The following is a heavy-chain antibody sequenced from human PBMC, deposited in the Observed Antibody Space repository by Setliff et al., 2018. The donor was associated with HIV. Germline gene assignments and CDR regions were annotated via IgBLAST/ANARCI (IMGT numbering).Heavy chain of an antibody. CDR1: GGSISSYY. CDR3: ARLIHTGLPYFDF. V-gene: IGHV4-4*09. CDR2: IYTSGST. J-gene: IGHJ4*02. Sequence: SETLSLTCTVSGGSISSYYWSWIRQPPGKGLEWIGYIYTSGSTNYNPSLKSRVTMSVDTSKNQFSLKLSSVTAADTAVYYCARLIHTGLPYFDFWGLGTLVTAPQ. D-gene: IGHD2-8*02.